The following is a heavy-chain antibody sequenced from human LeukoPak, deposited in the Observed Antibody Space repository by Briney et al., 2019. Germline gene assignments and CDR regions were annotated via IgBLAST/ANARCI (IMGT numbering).Heavy chain of an antibody. CDR3: ARWGPYFDY. V-gene: IGHV4-4*02. D-gene: IGHD7-27*01. CDR2: VNYRRRS. Sequence: PSGTLSLTCAVSGDSIRSSNWWSWVRQAPGKGLEWIGEVNYRRRSNYTPSLKSRVTMSVDEPKNRFSLKLNSVTAADTAVYYCARWGPYFDYWGQGILVTVSS. J-gene: IGHJ4*02. CDR1: GDSIRSSNW.